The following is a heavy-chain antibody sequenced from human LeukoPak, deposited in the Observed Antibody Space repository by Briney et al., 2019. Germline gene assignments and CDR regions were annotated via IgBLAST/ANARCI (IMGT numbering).Heavy chain of an antibody. CDR2: INPNSGGT. CDR1: GYTFTGYY. D-gene: IGHD6-19*01. J-gene: IGHJ4*02. V-gene: IGHV1-2*06. CDR3: AREHYSSGWYALDFDY. Sequence: ASVKVSCKASGYTFTGYYMHWVRQAPGQGLEWMGRINPNSGGTNYAQKFQGRVTMTRDTSISTAYMELSRLRSDDTAVYYCAREHYSSGWYALDFDYWGQGTLVTVSS.